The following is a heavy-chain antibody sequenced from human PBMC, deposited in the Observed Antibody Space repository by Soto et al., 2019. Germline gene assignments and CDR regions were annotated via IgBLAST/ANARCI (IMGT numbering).Heavy chain of an antibody. J-gene: IGHJ4*02. Sequence: GGSLRLSCAASGFTFADYAMTWVRQAPGKGLEWVSSISGTGAGTYYADSVKGRFTVSRDNSQNTLYLRMNSLRAEDTAVYYCARVRDPHTFDYWGQGTLVTV. CDR2: ISGTGAGT. D-gene: IGHD3-10*01. CDR3: ARVRDPHTFDY. CDR1: GFTFADYA. V-gene: IGHV3-23*01.